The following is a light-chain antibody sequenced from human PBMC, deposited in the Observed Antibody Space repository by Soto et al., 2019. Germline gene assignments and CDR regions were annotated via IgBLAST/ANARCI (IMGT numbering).Light chain of an antibody. V-gene: IGKV3-15*01. CDR3: QQYNNWPFRT. J-gene: IGKJ1*01. CDR1: QSVSSSY. Sequence: ETVLTQSRVTLSLSPGERATLSCRASQSVSSSYLAWYQQKPGQAPRLLIYGASSRATGIPARFSGSGSGTEFTLTISSLQSEDFAVYYCQQYNNWPFRTFGQGTKVDIK. CDR2: GAS.